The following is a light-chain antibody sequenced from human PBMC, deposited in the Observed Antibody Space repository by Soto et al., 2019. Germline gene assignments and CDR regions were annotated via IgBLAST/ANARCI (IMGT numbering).Light chain of an antibody. CDR2: SAS. CDR1: QSISDY. J-gene: IGKJ1*01. V-gene: IGKV1-39*01. Sequence: DIQLTQSPPSLFASVGDRVAITCRASQSISDYVNWFQQKPGMAPKLLIYSASTLQRGVPSRFSGGGSGTDFTLTISSLQLEDFATYYCQQSFTTLGTFGRGTRLEI. CDR3: QQSFTTLGT.